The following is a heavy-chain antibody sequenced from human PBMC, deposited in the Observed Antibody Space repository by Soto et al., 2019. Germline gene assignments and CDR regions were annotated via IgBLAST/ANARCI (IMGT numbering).Heavy chain of an antibody. D-gene: IGHD2-21*01. Sequence: QVQLVQSGAEVKKPGSSVRVSCTASGDSFSKYTVNWVRQAPRQGLEWMGGIIPRFGTTNFALTLQDRVTITADESINTVYMDLSSLRCEESALYCCAIGRGLCNSGLTQPDSWGQGTLVTVSS. CDR2: IIPRFGTT. V-gene: IGHV1-69*01. CDR3: AIGRGLCNSGLTQPDS. J-gene: IGHJ4*02. CDR1: GDSFSKYT.